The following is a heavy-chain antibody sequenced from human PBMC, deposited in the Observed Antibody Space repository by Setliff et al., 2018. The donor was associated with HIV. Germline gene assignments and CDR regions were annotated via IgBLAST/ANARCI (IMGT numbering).Heavy chain of an antibody. CDR1: GGSISDHY. CDR2: IYYSGNT. J-gene: IGHJ4*02. D-gene: IGHD4-17*01. Sequence: SETLSLTCTVSGGSISDHYWTWIRQPPGKGPEWIGYIYYSGNTNYNPSLKSRVTISLDTSKNQFSLKLISLTAADTAVYYCARRGDYGGMGYWGLGTLVTVSS. CDR3: ARRGDYGGMGY. V-gene: IGHV4-59*08.